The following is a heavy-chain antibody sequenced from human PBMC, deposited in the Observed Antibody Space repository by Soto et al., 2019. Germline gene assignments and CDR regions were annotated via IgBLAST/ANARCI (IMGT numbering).Heavy chain of an antibody. V-gene: IGHV1-69*13. Sequence: GASLKVSCKASGGTFGSQGIAWVRQAPGQGLEWMGGFIAMLGTPTYAKKVQGRATISADESLTSSYLELRSLRSEDTGVYFCARGAMANFDYWGQGTVVTVSS. CDR3: ARGAMANFDY. J-gene: IGHJ4*02. CDR1: GGTFGSQG. CDR2: FIAMLGTP. D-gene: IGHD5-18*01.